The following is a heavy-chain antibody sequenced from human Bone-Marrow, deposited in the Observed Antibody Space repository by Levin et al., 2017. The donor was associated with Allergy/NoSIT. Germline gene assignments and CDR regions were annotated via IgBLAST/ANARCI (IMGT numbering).Heavy chain of an antibody. D-gene: IGHD3-22*01. CDR2: IWYDGSNK. Sequence: GGSLRLSCAASEFSISSYGMHWVRQAPGKGLEWVAVIWYDGSNKYYADSVKGRFTISRDTSKNTVYLQMNSLRVEDTAVYYCARGPGHYDSSGYYYIGHFDSWGQGTLVTVSS. CDR1: EFSISSYG. V-gene: IGHV3-33*01. J-gene: IGHJ4*02. CDR3: ARGPGHYDSSGYYYIGHFDS.